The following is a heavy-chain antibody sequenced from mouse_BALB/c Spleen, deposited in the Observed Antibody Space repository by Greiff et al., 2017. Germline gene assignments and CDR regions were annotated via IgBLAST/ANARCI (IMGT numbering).Heavy chain of an antibody. CDR2: ISNLAYSI. V-gene: IGHV5-15*02. CDR1: GFTFSDYG. D-gene: IGHD2-1*01. Sequence: DVKLVESGGGLVQPGGSRKLSCAASGFTFSDYGMAWVRQAPGKGPEWVAFISNLAYSIYYADTVTGRFTISRENAKNTLYLEMSSLRSEDTAMYYCARGYGNFHAMDYWGQGTSVTVSS. J-gene: IGHJ4*01. CDR3: ARGYGNFHAMDY.